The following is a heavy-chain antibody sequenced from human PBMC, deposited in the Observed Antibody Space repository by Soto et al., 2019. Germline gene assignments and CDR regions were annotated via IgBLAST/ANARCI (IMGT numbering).Heavy chain of an antibody. CDR3: ARDLSFQLLLDY. V-gene: IGHV1-69*05. Sequence: SVKVSCKASGGTFSSYAISWVRQAPGQGLEWMGGIIPNFGKANYAQKFQGRVTMTTDTSTSTAYLQLTSLISGDTAVYYCARDLSFQLLLDYWGQGTLVTVSS. CDR2: IIPNFGKA. CDR1: GGTFSSYA. D-gene: IGHD2-2*01. J-gene: IGHJ4*02.